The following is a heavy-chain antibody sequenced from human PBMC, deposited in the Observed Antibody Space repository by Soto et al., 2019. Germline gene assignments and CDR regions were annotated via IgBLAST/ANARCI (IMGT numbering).Heavy chain of an antibody. Sequence: SETLSLTCTVSGGSISSSSYYWGWIRQPPGKGLEWIGSIYYSGSTYYNPSLKSRVTISVDTSKNQFSLKLSSVTAADTAVYYCARRGFDWLLSHFSDYWGQGTLVTVSS. D-gene: IGHD3-9*01. CDR3: ARRGFDWLLSHFSDY. CDR2: IYYSGST. J-gene: IGHJ4*02. CDR1: GGSISSSSYY. V-gene: IGHV4-39*01.